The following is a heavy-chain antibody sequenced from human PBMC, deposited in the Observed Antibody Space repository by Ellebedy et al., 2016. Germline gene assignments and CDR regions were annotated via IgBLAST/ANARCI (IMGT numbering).Heavy chain of an antibody. J-gene: IGHJ6*02. CDR2: ISYDGSDK. CDR1: GFPFSSYA. Sequence: GESLKISXAASGFPFSSYAIHWVRQAPGKGLEWVAVISYDGSDKYYADSVKGRFTISRDNSKNTLNLQMNSLIPEDTALYYCAKDRGMYYYGMDVWGQGTTVTVSS. V-gene: IGHV3-30-3*01. CDR3: AKDRGMYYYGMDV.